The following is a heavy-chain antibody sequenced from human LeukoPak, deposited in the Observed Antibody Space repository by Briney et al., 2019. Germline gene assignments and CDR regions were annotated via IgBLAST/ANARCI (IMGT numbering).Heavy chain of an antibody. Sequence: SETLSLTCTVSGGSISSYYWSWIRQPPGKGLEWIGYIYYSGSTNYNPSLKSRVTISVDTSKNQFSLKLSSVTAADTAVYYCARLYYGGKSSTDYWGQGTLVTVSS. CDR3: ARLYYGGKSSTDY. CDR1: GGSISSYY. V-gene: IGHV4-59*08. D-gene: IGHD4-23*01. CDR2: IYYSGST. J-gene: IGHJ4*02.